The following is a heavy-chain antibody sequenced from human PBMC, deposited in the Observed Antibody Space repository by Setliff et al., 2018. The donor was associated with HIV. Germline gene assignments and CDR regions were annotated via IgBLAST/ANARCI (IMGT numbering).Heavy chain of an antibody. Sequence: ASETLSLTCTVSGGSISSAGYYWSWIRQHPGKGLEWIGYIYNTGSAYFNPSLKSRLTISVDTSRNQFSLKLSSVTAADTAVYYCARGYTRGYFSHFDYWGQGTLVTVSS. CDR2: IYNTGSA. J-gene: IGHJ4*02. CDR3: ARGYTRGYFSHFDY. D-gene: IGHD3-22*01. CDR1: GGSISSAGYY. V-gene: IGHV4-31*03.